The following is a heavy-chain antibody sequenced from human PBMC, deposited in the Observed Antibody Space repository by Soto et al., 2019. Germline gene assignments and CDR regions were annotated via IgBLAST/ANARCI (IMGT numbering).Heavy chain of an antibody. D-gene: IGHD3-16*02. CDR1: GYTFTSYY. CDR3: ARGGYQTYYFAY. J-gene: IGHJ4*02. Sequence: SVKVACKASGYTFTSYYMNWVRQAPGQGLEWMGGIIPIFGTANYAQKFQGRVTITADKSTSTAYMELSSLRSEDTAVYYCARGGYQTYYFAYSAQRTPVTVSS. V-gene: IGHV1-69*06. CDR2: IIPIFGTA.